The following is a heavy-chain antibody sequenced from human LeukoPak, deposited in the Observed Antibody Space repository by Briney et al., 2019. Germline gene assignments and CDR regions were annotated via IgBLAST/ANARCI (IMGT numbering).Heavy chain of an antibody. CDR3: ATDLLYRARGVATIDAFDI. J-gene: IGHJ3*02. CDR2: FDPEDGET. CDR1: GYTLTELS. V-gene: IGHV1-24*01. Sequence: GASVKVSCKVSGYTLTELSMHWVRQAPGKGLEWMGGFDPEDGETIHAQKFQGRVTMTEDTSTDTAYMELSSLRSEDTAVYYCATDLLYRARGVATIDAFDIWGQGTTVIVSS. D-gene: IGHD5-12*01.